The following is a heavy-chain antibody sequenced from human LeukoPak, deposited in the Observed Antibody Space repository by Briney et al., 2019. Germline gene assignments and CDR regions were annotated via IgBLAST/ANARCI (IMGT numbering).Heavy chain of an antibody. CDR2: ISYDAAVK. CDR1: GFTFSNYA. J-gene: IGHJ4*02. CDR3: ARDFSTWYSIDY. Sequence: PGGSLRLSCAASGFTFSNYAMSWVRQAPGKGLQWVAFISYDAAVKYYADSVRGRFTVSRDNSKNTLSLQMNSLRPEDTAVYYCARDFSTWYSIDYWGRGTLVIVSS. V-gene: IGHV3-30-3*01. D-gene: IGHD2-15*01.